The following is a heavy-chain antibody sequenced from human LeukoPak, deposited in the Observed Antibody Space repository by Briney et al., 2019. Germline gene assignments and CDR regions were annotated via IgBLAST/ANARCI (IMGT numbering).Heavy chain of an antibody. CDR3: ARDPNYYDSSGYNWFDP. J-gene: IGHJ5*02. Sequence: PSETLSLTCTVSGGSISSYYWSWIRQPPGKGLEWIGYIYYSGSTNYNPSLKSRVTISVDTSKNQFSLKLSSVTAADTAVYYCARDPNYYDSSGYNWFDPWGQGTLVTVSS. D-gene: IGHD3-22*01. CDR2: IYYSGST. CDR1: GGSISSYY. V-gene: IGHV4-59*01.